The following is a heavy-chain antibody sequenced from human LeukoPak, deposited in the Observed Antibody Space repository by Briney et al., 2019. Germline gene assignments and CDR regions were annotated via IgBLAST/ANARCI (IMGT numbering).Heavy chain of an antibody. D-gene: IGHD3-16*01. CDR1: GFTFSSYA. J-gene: IGHJ6*02. Sequence: TGGSLRLSCAASGFTFSSYAMHWVRQAPGKGLEWVAVISYDGSNKYYADSEKGRFTISRDNSKNTLYLQMNSLRAEDTAVYYCARDLGPRLNYYYYYYGMDVWGQGTTVTVSS. CDR3: ARDLGPRLNYYYYYYGMDV. CDR2: ISYDGSNK. V-gene: IGHV3-30-3*01.